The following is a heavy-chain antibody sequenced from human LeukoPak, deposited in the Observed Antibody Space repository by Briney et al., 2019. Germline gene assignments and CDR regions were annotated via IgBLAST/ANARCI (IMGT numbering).Heavy chain of an antibody. V-gene: IGHV3-23*01. Sequence: GGSLRLSCAASGFTFSSYAMSWVRQAPGKGLEWVSAISGSGDNTYYADSVKGRFTISRDNSKNTLYPQMNSLRAEDTAVYYCAKSGGSYPYYFDYWGQGTLVTVSS. D-gene: IGHD1-26*01. CDR1: GFTFSSYA. CDR3: AKSGGSYPYYFDY. J-gene: IGHJ4*02. CDR2: ISGSGDNT.